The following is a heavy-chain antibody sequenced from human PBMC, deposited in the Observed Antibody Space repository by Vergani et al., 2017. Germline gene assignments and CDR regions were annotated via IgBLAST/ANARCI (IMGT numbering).Heavy chain of an antibody. CDR1: GGSISTPRFF. V-gene: IGHV4-61*01. D-gene: IGHD2-2*01. CDR3: AREGVVPVHDAFDI. J-gene: IGHJ3*02. Sequence: QLQLQESGPGLVKPSETLSLTCTVSGGSISTPRFFWGWIRQPPGKGLEWIGYIYYSGSTNYNPSLKSRVTISVDTSKNQFSLKLSSVTAADTAVYYCAREGVVPVHDAFDIWGQGTMVTVSS. CDR2: IYYSGST.